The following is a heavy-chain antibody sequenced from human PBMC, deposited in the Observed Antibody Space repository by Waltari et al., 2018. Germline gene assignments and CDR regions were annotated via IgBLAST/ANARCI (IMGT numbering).Heavy chain of an antibody. V-gene: IGHV3-33*01. Sequence: QGQLVESGGGVVQPGRSLRLACAASGFTFSSYGMHWVRQVPGKGLGWVAMIWNDGSKKYYADSVKGRFTISRDNSKNTLYLQMNSLRAEDTAVYYCARDGAGDYDYWGQGTLVTVSS. CDR3: ARDGAGDYDY. D-gene: IGHD4-17*01. CDR1: GFTFSSYG. CDR2: IWNDGSKK. J-gene: IGHJ4*02.